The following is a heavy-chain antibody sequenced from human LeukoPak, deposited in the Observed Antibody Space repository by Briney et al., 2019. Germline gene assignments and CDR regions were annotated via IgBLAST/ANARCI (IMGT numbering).Heavy chain of an antibody. Sequence: SQTLSLTCTVSGGSISSGDYYWSWIRQPPGKGLEWIGYIYYSGSTYYNPSLKSRVTISVDTSKNQFSLKLSSVTAADTAVYYCARVTWFGEDAFDIWGQGTMVTVSS. D-gene: IGHD3-10*01. CDR2: IYYSGST. J-gene: IGHJ3*02. CDR1: GGSISSGDYY. CDR3: ARVTWFGEDAFDI. V-gene: IGHV4-30-4*08.